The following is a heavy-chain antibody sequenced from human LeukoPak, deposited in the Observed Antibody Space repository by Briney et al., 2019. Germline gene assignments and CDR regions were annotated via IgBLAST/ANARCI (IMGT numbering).Heavy chain of an antibody. CDR2: IIPIFGTA. J-gene: IGHJ5*02. D-gene: IGHD3-10*01. CDR3: ARDNSVGDIAWWFDP. CDR1: GYIFTDYY. Sequence: ASVKVSCKTSGYIFTDYYMHWVQQAPGQGLEWMGGIIPIFGTANYAQKFQGRVTITADKSTSTAYMELSNLRSEDTAVYYCARDNSVGDIAWWFDPWGQGTLVTVSS. V-gene: IGHV1-69*06.